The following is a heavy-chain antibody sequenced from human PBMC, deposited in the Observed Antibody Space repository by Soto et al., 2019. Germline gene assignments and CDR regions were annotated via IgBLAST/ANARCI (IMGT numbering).Heavy chain of an antibody. CDR2: IWYDGSNK. V-gene: IGHV3-33*01. CDR3: ARDGGNYAKTHFDY. D-gene: IGHD1-7*01. Sequence: QVQLVESGGGVVQPGRSLRLSCAASGFTFSSYGMHWVRQAPGKGLEWVAVIWYDGSNKYYADSVKGRFTISRDNSKNTLYVQMTSLRAEDTAVYYCARDGGNYAKTHFDYGGQGTLVTVSS. J-gene: IGHJ4*02. CDR1: GFTFSSYG.